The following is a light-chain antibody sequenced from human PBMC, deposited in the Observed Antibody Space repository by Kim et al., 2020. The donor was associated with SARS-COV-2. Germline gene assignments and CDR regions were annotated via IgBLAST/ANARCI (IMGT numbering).Light chain of an antibody. V-gene: IGKV1-39*01. CDR2: AAS. Sequence: DIQMTQSPSSLSASVGDRVTITCRTTQSNSSHLNWYQQKPGRAPKLLISAASTLQGGVPSRFSGSGSETDFTLTISSLQPEDFATYFCQQSDSTPCTFGRGTKVDIK. CDR3: QQSDSTPCT. CDR1: QSNSSH. J-gene: IGKJ3*01.